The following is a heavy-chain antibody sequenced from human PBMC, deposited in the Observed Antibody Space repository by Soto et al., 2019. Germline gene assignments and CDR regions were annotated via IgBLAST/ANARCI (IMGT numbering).Heavy chain of an antibody. V-gene: IGHV3-48*01. CDR2: ISTSSATI. Sequence: PGGSLRLSCAASGFTFSTFSMNWARQAPGKGLQWISYISTSSATIHYADSVKGRFTISRDNAKNLLYLQMNSLRAEDTAIYYCAKDTYYYDSSGYYVFDYWGQGALVTVSS. CDR3: AKDTYYYDSSGYYVFDY. CDR1: GFTFSTFS. D-gene: IGHD3-22*01. J-gene: IGHJ4*02.